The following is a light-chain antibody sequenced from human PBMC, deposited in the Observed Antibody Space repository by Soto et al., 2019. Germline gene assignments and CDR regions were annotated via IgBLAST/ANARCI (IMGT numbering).Light chain of an antibody. Sequence: SVLTQPASVSGSPGQSITISCTGTSSDIGRYNYVSWYQQYPGRAPRLMIYEVNNRPSGVSNRFSGSKSGNTASLTISGLRAEDEADYYCSSLRANRGVFGTGTKVTVL. CDR2: EVN. CDR3: SSLRANRGV. CDR1: SSDIGRYNY. J-gene: IGLJ1*01. V-gene: IGLV2-14*01.